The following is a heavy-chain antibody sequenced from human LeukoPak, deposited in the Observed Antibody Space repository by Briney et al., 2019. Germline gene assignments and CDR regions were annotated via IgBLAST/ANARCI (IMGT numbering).Heavy chain of an antibody. CDR2: ISSSSSTI. V-gene: IGHV3-48*04. CDR1: GFTFSSYS. D-gene: IGHD4-11*01. CDR3: ARDSRNYNDAFDI. Sequence: GGSLRLSCAASGFTFSSYSMNWVRQAPGKGLEWVSYISSSSSTIYYADSVKGRFTISRDNAKNSLYLQMNSLRAEDTAVYYCARDSRNYNDAFDIWGQGTMVTVSS. J-gene: IGHJ3*02.